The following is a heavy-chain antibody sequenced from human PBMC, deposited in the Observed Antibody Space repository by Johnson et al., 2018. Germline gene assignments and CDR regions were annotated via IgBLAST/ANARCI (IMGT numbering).Heavy chain of an antibody. CDR2: IFYSGST. V-gene: IGHV4-61*01. Sequence: QVQLQESGPGLVKPSETLSLTCSVSDDSVRGGGSYFWTWIRQPPGKGLEWIGNIFYSGSTNYNPPLKSRLTISIDTSTNQFSLRLRSVSAADTAVYFCARALARRDGYSYAFDIWGQGTRVTVSS. CDR1: DDSVRGGGSYF. J-gene: IGHJ3*02. D-gene: IGHD5-24*01. CDR3: ARALARRDGYSYAFDI.